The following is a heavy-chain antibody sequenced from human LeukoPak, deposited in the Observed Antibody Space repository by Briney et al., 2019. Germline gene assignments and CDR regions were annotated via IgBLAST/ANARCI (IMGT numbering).Heavy chain of an antibody. Sequence: SQTLSVTCTVSGGSISSGGYYWSWVRPHPGKGLDWIGYIYYSGSTYFNPSLKSRATISVDTSKNQFSLGLTSVTAADTAVYYCARAPKGMTTVRYYYYYYMDVWGEGTTVTVSS. V-gene: IGHV4-31*03. CDR3: ARAPKGMTTVRYYYYYYMDV. CDR1: GGSISSGGYY. D-gene: IGHD4-11*01. CDR2: IYYSGST. J-gene: IGHJ6*03.